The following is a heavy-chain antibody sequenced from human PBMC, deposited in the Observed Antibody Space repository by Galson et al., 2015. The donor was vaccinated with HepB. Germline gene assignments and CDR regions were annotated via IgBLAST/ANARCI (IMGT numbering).Heavy chain of an antibody. Sequence: SVKVSCKASGGTFSSYAISWVRQAPGQGLEWMGRIIPILGIANYAQKFQGRVTITADKSTSTASMELSSLRSEGTAVYYCAREVDTAMAHFDYWGQGTLVTVSS. CDR2: IIPILGIA. CDR3: AREVDTAMAHFDY. V-gene: IGHV1-69*04. D-gene: IGHD5-18*01. J-gene: IGHJ4*02. CDR1: GGTFSSYA.